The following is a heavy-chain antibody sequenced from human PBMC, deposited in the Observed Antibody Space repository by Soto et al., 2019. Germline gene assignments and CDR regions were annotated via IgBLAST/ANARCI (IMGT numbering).Heavy chain of an antibody. CDR3: ARGAGQWLPDIDY. CDR2: INSGNGNT. V-gene: IGHV1-3*01. D-gene: IGHD5-12*01. Sequence: ASVKVSCKASGYTFNGYVMHWVRQAPGQRLEWMGWINSGNGNTKYSQKFQGRVTITRDTSASTGYMELSSLTSEDTAVYYCARGAGQWLPDIDYWGQGTLVTVSS. J-gene: IGHJ4*02. CDR1: GYTFNGYV.